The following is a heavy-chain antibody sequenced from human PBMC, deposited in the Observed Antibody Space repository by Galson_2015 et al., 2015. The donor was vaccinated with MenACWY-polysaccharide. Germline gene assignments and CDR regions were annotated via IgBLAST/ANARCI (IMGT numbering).Heavy chain of an antibody. J-gene: IGHJ4*02. V-gene: IGHV3-33*06. D-gene: IGHD6-19*01. CDR2: IWHDGSQT. CDR1: GVTFSNEA. CDR3: AKHAGPLSSGWHYFDS. Sequence: SLRLSCAVSGVTFSNEAMHWVRQAPGKGPEWLSIIWHDGSQTHYADSVKGRFTISRDDSRNTLYLQMDTLRPEDTALYYCAKHAGPLSSGWHYFDSWGQGTLVTVSS.